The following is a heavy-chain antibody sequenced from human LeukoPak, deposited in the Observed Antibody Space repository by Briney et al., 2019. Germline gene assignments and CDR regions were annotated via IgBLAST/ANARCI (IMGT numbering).Heavy chain of an antibody. CDR3: ARPYCTTTNCYDY. CDR1: GYTFTGYY. J-gene: IGHJ4*02. Sequence: GASVKVSCKASGYTFTGYYMHWVRQAPGQGLEWMGWINPNSGVTNYAQKFQGRVTMTRDTSISTAYMELSSLRSDDTAVYYCARPYCTTTNCYDYWGQGTLVTVSS. V-gene: IGHV1-2*02. D-gene: IGHD2-2*01. CDR2: INPNSGVT.